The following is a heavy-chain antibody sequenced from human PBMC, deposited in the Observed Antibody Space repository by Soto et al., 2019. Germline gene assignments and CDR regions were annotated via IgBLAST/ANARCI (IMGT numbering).Heavy chain of an antibody. V-gene: IGHV3-23*01. D-gene: IGHD1-1*01. CDR2: ISGSGGST. CDR3: AKVPRSTIRSHWYFDL. CDR1: GFTFSSYA. J-gene: IGHJ2*01. Sequence: GGSLRLSCAASGFTFSSYAMSWVRQAPGKGLEWVSAISGSGGSTYYADSVKGRFTISRDNSKNTLYLQMNSLRAEDTAVYYCAKVPRSTIRSHWYFDLWGRGILVTVSS.